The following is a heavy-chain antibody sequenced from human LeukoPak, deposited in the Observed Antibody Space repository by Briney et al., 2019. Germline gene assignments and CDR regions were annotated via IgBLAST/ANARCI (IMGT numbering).Heavy chain of an antibody. V-gene: IGHV3-64*01. Sequence: GGSLRLSCAASGFTFSSYAMHWVRQAPGKGLEYVSAISSNGGSTYYANSVKGRFTISRDNSKNTLYLQMGSLRAEDMAVYYCARGTFITDRFDYWGQGTLVTVSS. D-gene: IGHD3-22*01. J-gene: IGHJ4*02. CDR3: ARGTFITDRFDY. CDR1: GFTFSSYA. CDR2: ISSNGGST.